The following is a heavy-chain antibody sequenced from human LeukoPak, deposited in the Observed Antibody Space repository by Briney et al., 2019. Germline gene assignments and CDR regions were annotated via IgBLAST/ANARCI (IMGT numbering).Heavy chain of an antibody. D-gene: IGHD4-23*01. Sequence: SETLSLTCAVYGGSFSGYYWSWIRQPPGKGLEWIGEIHPSGSTNYNPSLKSRVTISLDTSKTQFSLSLSSVTAADTAVCYCAGAHTRGGANSLDFWGQGTLVTVSS. CDR1: GGSFSGYY. J-gene: IGHJ4*02. V-gene: IGHV4-34*01. CDR3: AGAHTRGGANSLDF. CDR2: IHPSGST.